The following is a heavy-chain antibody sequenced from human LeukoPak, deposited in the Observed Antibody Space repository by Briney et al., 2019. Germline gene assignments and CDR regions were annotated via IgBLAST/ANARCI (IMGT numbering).Heavy chain of an antibody. J-gene: IGHJ4*02. V-gene: IGHV3-7*04. CDR2: IKQDESEK. CDR1: GFSLRNYW. CDR3: ARGDYLDY. Sequence: PGGSLRFSCVASGFSLRNYWMSWVRQAPGKGLEWVANIKQDESEKYYVDSVKGRFTISRDNAKNSLYLQMNSLRAEDTAVYYCARGDYLDYWGQGTLVTVSS.